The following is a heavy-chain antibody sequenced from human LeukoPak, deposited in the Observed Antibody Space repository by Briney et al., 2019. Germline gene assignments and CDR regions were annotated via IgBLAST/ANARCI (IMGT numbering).Heavy chain of an antibody. Sequence: SVKVSCKASGGTFSSYAISWVRQAPGQGLEWMGGIIPIFGTANYAQKFQGRVTITADESTSTAYMELSSLRSEDTAVYYCARGTQYGDYSDAFDIWGQGTMVTVSS. V-gene: IGHV1-69*13. CDR1: GGTFSSYA. D-gene: IGHD4-17*01. CDR2: IIPIFGTA. J-gene: IGHJ3*02. CDR3: ARGTQYGDYSDAFDI.